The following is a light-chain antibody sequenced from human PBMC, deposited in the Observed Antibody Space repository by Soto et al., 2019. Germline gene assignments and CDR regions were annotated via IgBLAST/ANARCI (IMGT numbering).Light chain of an antibody. V-gene: IGKV3-11*01. CDR1: QSVSSS. CDR2: DAS. Sequence: EIVLTQSPATLSLSPGERATLSCRASQSVSSSLAWYQQKPGQAPRLLIYDASNRATGTPVRFSGSGSGTDFTLTIISLEPEDFAVYYCQQRSDWPPAFGQGTKVEIK. J-gene: IGKJ1*01. CDR3: QQRSDWPPA.